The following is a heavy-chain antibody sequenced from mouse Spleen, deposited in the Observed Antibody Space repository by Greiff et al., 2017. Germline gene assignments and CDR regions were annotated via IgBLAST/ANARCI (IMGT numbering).Heavy chain of an antibody. V-gene: IGHV3-2*02. CDR1: GYSITSDYV. J-gene: IGHJ4*01. CDR3: ARTYYSRYYAMGY. Sequence: EVQLVESGPGLVKPSQSLSLTCTVTGYSITSDYVWKWIRQPPGNKQEWMGYISYSGSTSYNPPLKRRIPFTRDTSKNQFFQQLNSVTTEDTATYYCARTYYSRYYAMGYWGQRTSVTISS. CDR2: ISYSGST. D-gene: IGHD2-12*01.